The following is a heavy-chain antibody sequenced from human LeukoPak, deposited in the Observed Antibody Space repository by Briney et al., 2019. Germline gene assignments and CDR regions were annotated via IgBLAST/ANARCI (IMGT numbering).Heavy chain of an antibody. CDR2: INWNGGST. CDR1: GFTFDDYG. V-gene: IGHV3-20*04. D-gene: IGHD3-22*01. Sequence: PGGSLRLSCAASGFTFDDYGMSWVRQAPGKGLEWVSGINWNGGSTGYADSVKGRFTISRDNAKNSLYLQMNSLRAEDTALYYCAKDPYDSSGHYHTHYFDYWGQGTLVTVSS. CDR3: AKDPYDSSGHYHTHYFDY. J-gene: IGHJ4*02.